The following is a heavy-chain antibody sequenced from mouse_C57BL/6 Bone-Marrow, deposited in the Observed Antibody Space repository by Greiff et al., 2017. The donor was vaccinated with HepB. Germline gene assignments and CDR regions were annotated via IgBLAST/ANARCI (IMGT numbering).Heavy chain of an antibody. V-gene: IGHV1-81*01. Sequence: VQLVESGAELARPGASVKLSCKASGYTFTSYGISWVKQRTGQGLEWIGEIYPRSGNTYYNEKFKGKATLTADKSSSTAYMELRSLTSEDSAVYFCARYYSNYVSWFAYWGQGTLVTVSA. CDR3: ARYYSNYVSWFAY. J-gene: IGHJ3*01. D-gene: IGHD2-5*01. CDR2: IYPRSGNT. CDR1: GYTFTSYG.